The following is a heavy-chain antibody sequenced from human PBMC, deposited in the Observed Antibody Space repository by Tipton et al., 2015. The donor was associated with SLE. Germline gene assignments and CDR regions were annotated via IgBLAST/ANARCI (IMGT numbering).Heavy chain of an antibody. CDR2: IYSRGST. CDR1: GGSISSGSYY. Sequence: TLSLTCSVSGGSISSGSYYWSWIRQPAGKGLEWIGRIYSRGSTNSNLSLKSRVAISVDTSKNQFSLKLNSVTAADTAVYYCARRGALAAAGAYYYYGMDVWGQGTTVTVSS. CDR3: ARRGALAAAGAYYYYGMDV. D-gene: IGHD6-13*01. V-gene: IGHV4-61*02. J-gene: IGHJ6*02.